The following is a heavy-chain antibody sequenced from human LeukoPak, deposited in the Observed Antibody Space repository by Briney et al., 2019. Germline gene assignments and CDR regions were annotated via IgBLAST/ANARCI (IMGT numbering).Heavy chain of an antibody. CDR3: AREEGDWGDAFDI. D-gene: IGHD2-21*02. CDR2: IRYDGTNK. V-gene: IGHV3-30*02. J-gene: IGHJ3*02. CDR1: GFSFSSYG. Sequence: GGSLRLSCAASGFSFSSYGMHWVRQAPGKGLEWVAFIRYDGTNKYYADSVKGRFTISRDNSKNTLYLQMNSLRAEDTAMYYCAREEGDWGDAFDIWGQGTLVTVSS.